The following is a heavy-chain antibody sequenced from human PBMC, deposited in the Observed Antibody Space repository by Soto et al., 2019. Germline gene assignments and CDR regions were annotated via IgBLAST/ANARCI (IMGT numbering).Heavy chain of an antibody. Sequence: QVQLQESGPGLVKPSQTLSLTCTVSGGSISSGDYYWSWIRQPPGKGLEWIGYIYYSGSTYYHPALKSRVTISVDTSKNQFSLKLSSVTAADTAVYYWARVQGGGGAMVHNYWGQGTLVTVSS. CDR1: GGSISSGDYY. CDR2: IYYSGST. J-gene: IGHJ4*02. V-gene: IGHV4-30-4*01. CDR3: ARVQGGGGAMVHNY. D-gene: IGHD5-18*01.